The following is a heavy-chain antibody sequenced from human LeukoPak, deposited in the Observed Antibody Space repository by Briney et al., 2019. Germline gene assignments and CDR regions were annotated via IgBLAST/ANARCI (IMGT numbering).Heavy chain of an antibody. V-gene: IGHV3-66*01. CDR1: GLTVSSNY. Sequence: GGSLRLSCAASGLTVSSNYMSWVRQAPGKGLEWVSLIYSGGSTYYADSVRGRFTISRDDSKNTLFLQMNSLRAEDTAVYYCARADVATIPYFDYWGQGTLVTASS. D-gene: IGHD5-12*01. CDR3: ARADVATIPYFDY. CDR2: IYSGGST. J-gene: IGHJ4*02.